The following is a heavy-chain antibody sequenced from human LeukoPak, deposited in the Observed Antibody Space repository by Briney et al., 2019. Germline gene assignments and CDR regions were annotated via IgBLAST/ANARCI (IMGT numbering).Heavy chain of an antibody. CDR3: TRDPRVLDY. Sequence: GGSLRLSCTASGFTFGDYAMSWFRQAPGQGLEWVGFIRSKAYGGTTEYAAPVKGRFTISRDDSKSIAYLQMNSLRTEDTAVYYCTRDPRVLDYWGQGTLVTVSS. CDR2: IRSKAYGGTT. D-gene: IGHD3-10*01. V-gene: IGHV3-49*03. J-gene: IGHJ4*02. CDR1: GFTFGDYA.